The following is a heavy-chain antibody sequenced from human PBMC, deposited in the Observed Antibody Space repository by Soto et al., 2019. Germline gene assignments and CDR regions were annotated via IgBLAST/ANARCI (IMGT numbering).Heavy chain of an antibody. CDR3: ARSYYDILTGYFYNFDY. Sequence: ESGGGLVQPGGSLRLSCAASGFTFSSYSMNWVRQAPGKGLEWVSYISSSSSTIYYADSVKGRFTISRDNAKNSLYLQMNSLRDEDTAVYYCARSYYDILTGYFYNFDYWGQGTLVTVSS. CDR1: GFTFSSYS. J-gene: IGHJ4*02. D-gene: IGHD3-9*01. CDR2: ISSSSSTI. V-gene: IGHV3-48*02.